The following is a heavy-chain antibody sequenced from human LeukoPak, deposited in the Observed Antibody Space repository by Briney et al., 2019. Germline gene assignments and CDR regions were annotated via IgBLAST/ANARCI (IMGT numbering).Heavy chain of an antibody. CDR3: VRAAPQNCYPSSCSLFDK. J-gene: IGHJ4*02. V-gene: IGHV3-23*01. CDR1: GFTFNNYA. Sequence: GGSLRLSCAGSGFTFNNYAMSWVRRAPRKGLEWVSTIMIGGDGKHYADSVKGRFTISRDRSESTLFLQMDDLRADDTAVYYCVRAAPQNCYPSSCSLFDKWGQGALVTVSS. CDR2: IMIGGDGK. D-gene: IGHD2-2*01.